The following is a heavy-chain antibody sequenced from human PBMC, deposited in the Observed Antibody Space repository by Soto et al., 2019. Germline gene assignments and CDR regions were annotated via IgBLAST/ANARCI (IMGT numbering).Heavy chain of an antibody. CDR2: MNPNSGNT. D-gene: IGHD3-3*01. J-gene: IGHJ2*01. CDR3: ARGWVLFLVFRHHPRSTHFPTRRSSDL. CDR1: GYTFTSYD. V-gene: IGHV1-8*01. Sequence: GASVKVSCKASGYTFTSYDINWGRQATGQGLEWMGWMNPNSGNTGYAQKFQGRVTMTRNTSISTAYMELSSLRSEDTAVYYCARGWVLFLVFRHHPRSTHFPTRRSSDL.